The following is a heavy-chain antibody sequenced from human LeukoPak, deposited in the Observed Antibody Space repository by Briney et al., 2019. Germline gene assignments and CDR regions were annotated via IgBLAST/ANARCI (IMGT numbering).Heavy chain of an antibody. J-gene: IGHJ4*02. CDR1: GFTFDTHA. CDR2: INGNGAST. CDR3: AKDQGYSYYYLDY. Sequence: GGSLRPSCAASGFTFDTHAMSWVRQAPGKGLEWVSGINGNGASTYYSDSVKGRFTISRDNSKNTLYLQMSTLRAEDTAVYYCAKDQGYSYYYLDYWGQGTLVTVSS. V-gene: IGHV3-23*01. D-gene: IGHD5-18*01.